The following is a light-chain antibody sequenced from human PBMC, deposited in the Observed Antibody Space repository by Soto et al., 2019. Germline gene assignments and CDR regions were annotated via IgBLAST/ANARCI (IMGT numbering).Light chain of an antibody. V-gene: IGLV2-14*01. J-gene: IGLJ1*01. CDR1: SKDVGGYNY. CDR2: DVN. CDR3: SSYSNTSTLYV. Sequence: QSVLTQPASVSGFPGQSITISCTGTSKDVGGYNYVSWYQKLPGKAPKLKIYDVNKRPSGVSNRFSGSKSGNTASLTISGFQAEDEADYYCSSYSNTSTLYVFGTGTKVTV.